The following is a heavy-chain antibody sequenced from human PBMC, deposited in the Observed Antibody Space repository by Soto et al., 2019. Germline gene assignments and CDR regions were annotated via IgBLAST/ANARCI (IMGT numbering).Heavy chain of an antibody. CDR2: IVPIYGTR. J-gene: IGHJ6*02. Sequence: SVKVSCKASGGTFSRYAFSWVRQAPGQGLEWMGGIVPIYGTRGFAQKFQGRLTITADEPTRTAYMELSSLRSEDTAVYYCARDLDYYGSGSHYYYGMGVWGQGTTVTV. D-gene: IGHD3-10*01. V-gene: IGHV1-69*13. CDR1: GGTFSRYA. CDR3: ARDLDYYGSGSHYYYGMGV.